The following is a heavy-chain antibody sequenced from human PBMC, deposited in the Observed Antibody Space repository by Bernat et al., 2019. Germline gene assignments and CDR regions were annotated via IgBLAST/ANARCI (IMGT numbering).Heavy chain of an antibody. D-gene: IGHD2-2*02. V-gene: IGHV5-51*01. CDR2: IYPGDSDT. CDR1: GYSFTNYW. Sequence: EVQLVQSGAEVKKPGESLKISCKGSGYSFTNYWIGWVRQMPGKGLEWMGIIYPGDSDTRYSPSFQGQVTISADKSISTAYLQWSSLKASDTAMYYCARRGYCSSTTCYNADWYFDLWGRGTLVSVYS. J-gene: IGHJ2*01. CDR3: ARRGYCSSTTCYNADWYFDL.